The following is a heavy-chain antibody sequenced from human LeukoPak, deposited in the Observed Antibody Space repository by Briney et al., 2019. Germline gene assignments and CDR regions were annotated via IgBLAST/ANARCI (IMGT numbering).Heavy chain of an antibody. V-gene: IGHV1-18*01. CDR3: ARGDGYCSGGSCMIFDY. D-gene: IGHD2-15*01. Sequence: ASVKVSCKASGYMFSSYGISWVRQAPGQGLEWMGWTSAYNGNTNYAQKLQGRVTMTTDTSTSTAYMELRSLRSDDTAVYYCARGDGYCSGGSCMIFDYWGQGTLVTVSS. J-gene: IGHJ4*02. CDR1: GYMFSSYG. CDR2: TSAYNGNT.